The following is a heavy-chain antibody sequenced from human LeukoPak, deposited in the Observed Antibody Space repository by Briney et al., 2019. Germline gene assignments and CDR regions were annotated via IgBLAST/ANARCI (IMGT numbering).Heavy chain of an antibody. V-gene: IGHV1-2*02. CDR1: GYTFTGYY. J-gene: IGHJ4*02. CDR2: INPNSGGT. D-gene: IGHD3-10*01. CDR3: ARGGRGYYGSGSYAY. Sequence: ASVKVSCKASGYTFTGYYMHWVRQAPGQELEWMGWINPNSGGTNYAQKFQGRVTMTRDTSISTAYMELSRLRSDDTAVYYCARGGRGYYGSGSYAYWGQGTLVTVSS.